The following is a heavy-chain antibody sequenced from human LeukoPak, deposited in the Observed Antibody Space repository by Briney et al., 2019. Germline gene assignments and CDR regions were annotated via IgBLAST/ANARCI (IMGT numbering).Heavy chain of an antibody. Sequence: PGGSLRLSCAASGFTVSSNYMSWVRQAPGKGLEWVSVIYSGGSTYYADSVKGRFTISRDNSKNTLYLQMNSLRAEDTAVYYCAREGRGYLLIWGYYFDYWGQGTLVTVSS. V-gene: IGHV3-53*01. CDR3: AREGRGYLLIWGYYFDY. J-gene: IGHJ4*02. CDR2: IYSGGST. CDR1: GFTVSSNY. D-gene: IGHD2-2*01.